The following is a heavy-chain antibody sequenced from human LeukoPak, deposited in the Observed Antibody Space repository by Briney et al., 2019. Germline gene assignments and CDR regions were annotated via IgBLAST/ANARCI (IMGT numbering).Heavy chain of an antibody. Sequence: GASVKVSCKASGYTFTSYGFSWVRQAPGQGLEWMGWISAYNGNTNYAQKFQGRVTMTADTSTSTAYMELRSLRSDDTAVYYCARGRGYCSSNNCYEFDPWGQGTLVTVSS. CDR2: ISAYNGNT. J-gene: IGHJ5*02. CDR3: ARGRGYCSSNNCYEFDP. CDR1: GYTFTSYG. D-gene: IGHD2-2*01. V-gene: IGHV1-18*01.